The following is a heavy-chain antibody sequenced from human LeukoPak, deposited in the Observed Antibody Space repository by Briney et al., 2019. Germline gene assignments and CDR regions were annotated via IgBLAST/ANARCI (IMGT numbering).Heavy chain of an antibody. D-gene: IGHD5-18*01. CDR2: ISAYNGNT. CDR3: ARGGDTAMGNLYFDY. Sequence: GASVKVSCKASGYTFTSYGISWVRQAPGQGLEWMGWISAYNGNTNYAQKLQGRVTMTTDTSTSTAYMELRSLRSDYTAVYYCARGGDTAMGNLYFDYWGQGTLVTVSS. J-gene: IGHJ4*02. V-gene: IGHV1-18*01. CDR1: GYTFTSYG.